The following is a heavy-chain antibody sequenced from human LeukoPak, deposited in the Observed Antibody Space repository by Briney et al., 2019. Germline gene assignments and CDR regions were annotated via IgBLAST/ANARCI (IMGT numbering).Heavy chain of an antibody. D-gene: IGHD6-13*01. J-gene: IGHJ4*02. CDR2: ISWNSGSI. CDR3: AKDVSYSSSWQRFDY. CDR1: GFMFDDYA. Sequence: GGSLRLSCVASGFMFDDYAMHWVRQAPGKGLEWVSGISWNSGSIGYADSVKGRFTISRDNAKNSLYLQMNSLRAEDTALYYCAKDVSYSSSWQRFDYWGQGTLVTVSS. V-gene: IGHV3-9*01.